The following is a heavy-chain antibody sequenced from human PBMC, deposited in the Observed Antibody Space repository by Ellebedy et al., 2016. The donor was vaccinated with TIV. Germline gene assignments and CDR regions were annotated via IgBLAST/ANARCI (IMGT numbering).Heavy chain of an antibody. CDR3: ARHEGALDFGVDYGMDV. CDR1: GGSISSYY. CDR2: IDYSGST. V-gene: IGHV4-59*08. Sequence: MPSETLSLTCTVSGGSISSYYWSWIRQTPGKGLEWIGYIDYSGSTNYNPSLKSRVTISVDTSTNRFSLKLSSVTAADTAVYYCARHEGALDFGVDYGMDVWGQGTTVTVSS. J-gene: IGHJ6*02. D-gene: IGHD3-3*01.